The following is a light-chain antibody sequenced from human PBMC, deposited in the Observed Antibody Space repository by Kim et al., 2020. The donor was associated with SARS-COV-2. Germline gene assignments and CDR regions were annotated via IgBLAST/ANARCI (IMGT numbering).Light chain of an antibody. V-gene: IGKV3-11*01. Sequence: EIVSTQSPDTLSLSPGERATLSCRASQSVSSYLAWYQQKPGQAPRLLIYDAYNRATGIPARFSGSGSGTDFTLTISSLEPEDFAVYYCQQRSNWPPTFGQGTRLEIK. CDR1: QSVSSY. J-gene: IGKJ5*01. CDR3: QQRSNWPPT. CDR2: DAY.